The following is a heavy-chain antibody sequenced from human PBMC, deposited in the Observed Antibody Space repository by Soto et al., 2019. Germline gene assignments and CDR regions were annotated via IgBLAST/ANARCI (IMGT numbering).Heavy chain of an antibody. Sequence: QVQLQESGPGLVKPSQTLSLTCTVSGGSISSGGYYWSWIRQPPGKGLEWIGYIYYSGSTYYNPSLKSRVIMSGDTSKVEFSMKLSSVNAGDTAVYYWASYYSEGLGSYYSYYYDGIDVWGQGTTVTVSS. V-gene: IGHV4-31*03. CDR2: IYYSGST. CDR1: GGSISSGGYY. CDR3: ASYYSEGLGSYYSYYYDGIDV. J-gene: IGHJ6*02. D-gene: IGHD3-10*01.